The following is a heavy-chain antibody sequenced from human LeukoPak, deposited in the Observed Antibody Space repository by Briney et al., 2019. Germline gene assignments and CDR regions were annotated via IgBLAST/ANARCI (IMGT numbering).Heavy chain of an antibody. Sequence: PGGSLRLSCAASGFTFSTYAMAWVRQAPGKGLQWVSSLTGGGDTTYYAESVKGRFTISRDNSKNTLYLQMSSLRVEDTAVYYCARYITKMAGGRGFDYWGQGTLVTVSS. CDR1: GFTFSTYA. V-gene: IGHV3-23*01. D-gene: IGHD6-19*01. CDR2: LTGGGDTT. J-gene: IGHJ4*02. CDR3: ARYITKMAGGRGFDY.